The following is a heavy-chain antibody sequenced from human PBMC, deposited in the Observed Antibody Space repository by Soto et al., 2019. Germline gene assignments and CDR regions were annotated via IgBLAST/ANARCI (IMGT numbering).Heavy chain of an antibody. D-gene: IGHD3-3*01. CDR1: GGSVSSGSYY. Sequence: QVQLQESGPGLVKPSETLSLTCTVSGGSVSSGSYYWSWIRQPPGKGLEWIGYIYYNGSTNYNPSLKSRVTISVDTSKNQFSLKLSSVTAADTAVYYCARISILVSYGYYFDYWGQGTLVTVSS. CDR3: ARISILVSYGYYFDY. CDR2: IYYNGST. J-gene: IGHJ4*02. V-gene: IGHV4-61*01.